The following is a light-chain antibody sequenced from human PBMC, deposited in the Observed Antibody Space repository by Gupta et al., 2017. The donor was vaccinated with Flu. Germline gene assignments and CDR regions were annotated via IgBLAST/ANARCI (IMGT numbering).Light chain of an antibody. Sequence: DIVMTQSPDSLAVSLCERATINCKSSQSILYSSNNKNYLAWYQQKPGQPPRLLIYWASTRESGVPDRFSGSGSGTDFTLTISSLQAEDVALYYCQQYDSTSLTLGPGTKVDIK. J-gene: IGKJ3*01. CDR2: WAS. CDR3: QQYDSTSLT. CDR1: QSILYSSNNKNY. V-gene: IGKV4-1*01.